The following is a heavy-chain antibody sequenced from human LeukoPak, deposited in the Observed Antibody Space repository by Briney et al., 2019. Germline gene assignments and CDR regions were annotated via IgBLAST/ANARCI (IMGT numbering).Heavy chain of an antibody. J-gene: IGHJ4*02. D-gene: IGHD3-22*01. Sequence: GGSLRLSCAASGSTFSSYSMDWVRQAPGKGLEWVSSISSSSSYIYYADSVKGRFTISRDNAKNSLYLQMNSLRAEDTAVYYCARAAYYYDSSGNHDYWGQGTLVTVSS. CDR3: ARAAYYYDSSGNHDY. CDR2: ISSSSSYI. CDR1: GSTFSSYS. V-gene: IGHV3-21*01.